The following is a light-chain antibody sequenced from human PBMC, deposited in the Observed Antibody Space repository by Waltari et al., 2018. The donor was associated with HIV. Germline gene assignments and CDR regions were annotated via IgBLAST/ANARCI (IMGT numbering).Light chain of an antibody. Sequence: QSALTQPASVSGSLGQSVTISCTGANSDIGGYNYVSWYQQHPGKAPKLIIHEVSNRPSGLSVRSSGPKSGNPASLTISGLQADDESDYYCSSFITTTTHVVFGGGTRLTVL. CDR1: NSDIGGYNY. CDR3: SSFITTTTHVV. V-gene: IGLV2-14*01. CDR2: EVS. J-gene: IGLJ2*01.